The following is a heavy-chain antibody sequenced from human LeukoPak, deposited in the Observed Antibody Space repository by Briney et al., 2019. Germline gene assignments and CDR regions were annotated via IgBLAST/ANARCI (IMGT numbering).Heavy chain of an antibody. J-gene: IGHJ6*02. CDR3: ARETTYYDFWSGYYSVTNYYGMDV. D-gene: IGHD3-3*01. Sequence: GRSLRLSCAASGFTVSSNYMSWVRQAPGNGLEWVSVIYSGGSTYYADSVKGRFTISRDNSKNTLYLQMNSLRAEDTAVYYCARETTYYDFWSGYYSVTNYYGMDVWGQGTTVTVSS. V-gene: IGHV3-66*01. CDR2: IYSGGST. CDR1: GFTVSSNY.